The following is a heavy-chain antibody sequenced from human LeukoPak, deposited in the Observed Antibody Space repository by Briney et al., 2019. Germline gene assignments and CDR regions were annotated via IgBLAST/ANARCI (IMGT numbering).Heavy chain of an antibody. D-gene: IGHD6-13*01. CDR3: ARFIAAPYYFDY. CDR1: GFTFSSYE. CDR2: ISSSRSYI. J-gene: IGHJ4*02. V-gene: IGHV3-21*01. Sequence: GGSLRLSCAASGFTFSSYEMNWVRQAPGKGQEWVSFISSSRSYIYYADSVKGRFTISRDNAKNSLYLQMNSLRAEDTAVYYCARFIAAPYYFDYWGRGTLVTVSS.